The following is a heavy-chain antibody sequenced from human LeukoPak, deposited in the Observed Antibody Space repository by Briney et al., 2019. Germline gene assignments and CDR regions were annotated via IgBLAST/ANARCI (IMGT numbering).Heavy chain of an antibody. CDR3: ARVRGESSRCFDY. J-gene: IGHJ4*02. CDR1: GFTFSSYS. CDR2: ISSSSSYI. V-gene: IGHV3-21*01. Sequence: GGSLRLSCAASGFTFSSYSMNRVRQAPGKGLEWVSSISSSSSYIYYADSVKGRFTISRDNAKNTLYLQMNSLRAEDTAVYYCARVRGESSRCFDYWGQGTLVTVSS. D-gene: IGHD3-16*02.